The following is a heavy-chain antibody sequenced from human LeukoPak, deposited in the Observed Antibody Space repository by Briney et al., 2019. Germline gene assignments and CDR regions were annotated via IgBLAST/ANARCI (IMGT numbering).Heavy chain of an antibody. CDR3: ARKHYYDSSGFFPPMDY. CDR1: GFTVSASY. Sequence: PGGSLRLSCAASGFTVSASYMSWVRQAPGKGLEWVSVIYSGGSTFYADSVTGRFTISRDNSKNTLYLQMNSLRAEDTAVYYCARKHYYDSSGFFPPMDYWGQGTLVTVSS. V-gene: IGHV3-66*01. J-gene: IGHJ4*02. CDR2: IYSGGST. D-gene: IGHD3-22*01.